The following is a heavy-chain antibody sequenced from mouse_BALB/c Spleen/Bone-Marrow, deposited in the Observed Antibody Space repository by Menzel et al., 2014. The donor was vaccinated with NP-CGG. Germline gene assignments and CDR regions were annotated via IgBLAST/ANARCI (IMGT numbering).Heavy chain of an antibody. D-gene: IGHD3-1*01. CDR1: GYTFSNYW. CDR2: IHPGNSDT. V-gene: IGHV1-5*01. CDR3: TTFARNNFDF. J-gene: IGHJ2*01. Sequence: EAQLQQSGTVLARPGVAVKMSCKASGYTFSNYWMHWIKQRPGQGLEWIGTIHPGNSDTTYNQKFKGKDKLTAVTSTSTAYMELSSLTNEDFAVYYCTTFARNNFDFWGQAPTLTGFS.